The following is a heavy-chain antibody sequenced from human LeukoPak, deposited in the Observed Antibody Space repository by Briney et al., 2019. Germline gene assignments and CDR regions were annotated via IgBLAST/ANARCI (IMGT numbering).Heavy chain of an antibody. CDR1: GFTFSNYA. J-gene: IGHJ4*02. Sequence: GGSLRLSCAASGFTFSNYAMTWVRQAPGKGLEWVSAISGVGTATYYADSVKGRFTISRDNAKNSLYLQMNSLRAEDTAVYYCAKEGTSLALRYYFDYWGQGTLVTVSS. D-gene: IGHD3-3*01. CDR2: ISGVGTAT. CDR3: AKEGTSLALRYYFDY. V-gene: IGHV3-23*01.